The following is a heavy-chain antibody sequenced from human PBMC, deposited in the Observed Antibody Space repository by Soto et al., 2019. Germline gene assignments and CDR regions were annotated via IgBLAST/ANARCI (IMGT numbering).Heavy chain of an antibody. CDR3: AKAGPHIVVVVAAPQFGLDY. CDR1: GFTFSSYA. J-gene: IGHJ4*02. Sequence: GGSLILSCAASGFTFSSYAMSWVRQAPGKGLEWVSAISGSGGSTYYADSVKGRFTISRDNSKNTLYLQMNSLRAEDTAVYYCAKAGPHIVVVVAAPQFGLDYWGQGTLGTVSS. V-gene: IGHV3-23*01. CDR2: ISGSGGST. D-gene: IGHD2-15*01.